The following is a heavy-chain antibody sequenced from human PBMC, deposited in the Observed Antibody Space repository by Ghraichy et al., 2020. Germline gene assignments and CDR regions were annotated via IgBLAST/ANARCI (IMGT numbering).Heavy chain of an antibody. D-gene: IGHD2-2*01. CDR3: ARGGMGSSTSPPTI. CDR1: GFSFSNYG. J-gene: IGHJ4*02. V-gene: IGHV3-21*01. CDR2: ISSRSEYL. Sequence: ETLSLTCAASGFSFSNYGMNWVRQAPGKGLEWVSSISSRSEYLYYADSMKGRITISRDNAKSSLYLQMNSLTAEDTAVYYCARGGMGSSTSPPTIWGQGTLVTVSS.